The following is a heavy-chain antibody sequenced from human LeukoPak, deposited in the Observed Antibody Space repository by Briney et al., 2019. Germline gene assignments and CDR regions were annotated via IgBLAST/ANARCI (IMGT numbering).Heavy chain of an antibody. Sequence: PGGSLRLSCAASGFTLSSYWMHWVRQAPGKGLVGVAGINSDGSSKTYADSVKGRFTISRDNAKNTLYLQMNSLRAEDTGVYYCARVASHSSRWYDGGYWGQGTLVTVSS. CDR3: ARVASHSSRWYDGGY. J-gene: IGHJ4*02. V-gene: IGHV3-74*01. D-gene: IGHD6-13*01. CDR1: GFTLSSYW. CDR2: INSDGSSK.